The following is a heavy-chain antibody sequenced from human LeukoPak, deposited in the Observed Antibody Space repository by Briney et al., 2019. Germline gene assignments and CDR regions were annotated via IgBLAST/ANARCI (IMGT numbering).Heavy chain of an antibody. D-gene: IGHD2-2*01. J-gene: IGHJ4*02. CDR2: ISSSSSYI. CDR1: GFTFSSYS. V-gene: IGHV3-21*01. CDR3: ARDLLGLPAATTIGY. Sequence: GRSLRLSCAASGFTFSSYSMNWVRQAPGKGLEWVSSISSSSSYIYYADSVKGRFTISRDNAKNSLYLQMNSLRAEDTAVYYCARDLLGLPAATTIGYWGQRTLVAVSS.